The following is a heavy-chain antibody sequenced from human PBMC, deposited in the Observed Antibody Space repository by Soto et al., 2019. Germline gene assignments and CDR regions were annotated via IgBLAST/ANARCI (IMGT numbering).Heavy chain of an antibody. Sequence: EVQLVESGGGLVQPGGSLRLSCAASGFTFSSYWMTWVRQVPGKGLEWVAYINPDGSAKSYASSVKGRFTLSRDNAKNTLYLQMNSLRAEDTAIYYCAKPNTGNVASEIWGQGTMVTVSS. D-gene: IGHD4-4*01. J-gene: IGHJ3*02. CDR2: INPDGSAK. V-gene: IGHV3-7*01. CDR1: GFTFSSYW. CDR3: AKPNTGNVASEI.